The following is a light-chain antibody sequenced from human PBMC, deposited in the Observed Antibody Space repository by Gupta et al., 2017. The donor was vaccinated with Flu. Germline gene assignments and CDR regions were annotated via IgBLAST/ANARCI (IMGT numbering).Light chain of an antibody. CDR2: SNT. V-gene: IGLV1-40*01. Sequence: QSVLTQPPSVSGAPGQRVTISCTGSSSNIGAGYDVHWYQQLPGTAPKLLIYSNTNRPLGVPDRFSGSKSDTSASRAITGLQAEDEADYYCQSYDNSLSALWVFGGGTKLTVL. CDR3: QSYDNSLSALWV. CDR1: SSNIGAGYD. J-gene: IGLJ3*02.